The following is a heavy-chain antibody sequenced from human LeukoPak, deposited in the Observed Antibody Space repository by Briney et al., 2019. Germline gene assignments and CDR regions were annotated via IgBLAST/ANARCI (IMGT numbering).Heavy chain of an antibody. Sequence: GGPLRLSCAASGFTFSDYYMSWIRQAPGKGLGWLSYISSSSTYTKYADSVKGRFTISRDNAKNSLYLQMNSLRAEDTAVYYCVRGEEIVVVTAIGYWGQGTLVTVSS. CDR3: VRGEEIVVVTAIGY. CDR1: GFTFSDYY. CDR2: ISSSSTYT. D-gene: IGHD2-21*02. V-gene: IGHV3-11*05. J-gene: IGHJ4*02.